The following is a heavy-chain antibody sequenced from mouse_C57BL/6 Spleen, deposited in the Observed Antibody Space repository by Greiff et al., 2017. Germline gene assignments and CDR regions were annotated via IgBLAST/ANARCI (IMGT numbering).Heavy chain of an antibody. CDR2: IDPENGDT. J-gene: IGHJ3*01. CDR1: GFNIKDDY. D-gene: IGHD1-1*01. CDR3: TRSSLAY. V-gene: IGHV14-4*01. Sequence: EVKLVESGAELVRPGASVKLSCTASGFNIKDDYMHWVKQRPEQGLEWIGWIDPENGDTEYASKFHGKATITADTSSNTAYLQLSSLTSEDTAVYYCTRSSLAYWGQGTLVTVSA.